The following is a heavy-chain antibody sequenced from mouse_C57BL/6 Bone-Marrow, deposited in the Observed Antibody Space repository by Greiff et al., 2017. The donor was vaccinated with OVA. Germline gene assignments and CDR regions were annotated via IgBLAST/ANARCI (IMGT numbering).Heavy chain of an antibody. CDR3: ARGITTVVATPLDY. Sequence: EVQLQQSGPGLVKPSQSLSLTCSVTGYSITSGYYWNWIRQFPGNKLEWMGYISYDGSNNYNPSLKNRISITRDTSKNQFFLKLNSVTTEDTATYYCARGITTVVATPLDYWGQGTTLTVSS. CDR1: GYSITSGYY. CDR2: ISYDGSN. J-gene: IGHJ2*01. V-gene: IGHV3-6*01. D-gene: IGHD1-1*01.